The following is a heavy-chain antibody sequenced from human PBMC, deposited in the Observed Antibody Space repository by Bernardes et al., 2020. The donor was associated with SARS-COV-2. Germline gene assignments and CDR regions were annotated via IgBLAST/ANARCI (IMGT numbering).Heavy chain of an antibody. CDR3: ARDYSRFGPGAFDI. D-gene: IGHD6-13*01. CDR2: VSSNSRHI. J-gene: IGHJ3*02. CDR1: GFTFSTYD. Sequence: GSLRLSCVGSGFTFSTYDMNWVRQAPGKGLEWVSSVSSNSRHIYYADSLKGRFTVSRDNAKNSLYLQMNSLKAEDTAVYYCARDYSRFGPGAFDIWGRGTMVTVSS. V-gene: IGHV3-21*06.